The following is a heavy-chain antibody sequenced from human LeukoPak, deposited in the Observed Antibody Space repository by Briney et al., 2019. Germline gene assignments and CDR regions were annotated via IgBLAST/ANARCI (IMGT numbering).Heavy chain of an antibody. V-gene: IGHV4-59*01. CDR1: GGSISSYY. J-gene: IGHJ4*02. Sequence: SETLSLTCTVSGGSISSYYWSWIRQPPGKGLEWIGYIYYSGSTNYNPSLKSRVTISVDTSKNQFSLKLSSVTAADTVVYYCARGARYDILTGYSPHYDYCGQGTLVTVSS. CDR2: IYYSGST. D-gene: IGHD3-9*01. CDR3: ARGARYDILTGYSPHYDY.